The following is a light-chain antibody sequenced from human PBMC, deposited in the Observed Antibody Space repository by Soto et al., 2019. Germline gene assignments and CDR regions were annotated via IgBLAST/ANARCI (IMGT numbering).Light chain of an antibody. CDR3: QQNNKWPPVT. CDR2: GAS. V-gene: IGKV3-15*01. CDR1: QTISND. Sequence: EVVMTQSPATVSVPPGEGVTLSCRASQTISNDLAWYQQKPGQAPRLLIYGASSRATGVPARFSGGGSGTEFTLTISILQSEDFAFYYCQQNNKWPPVTFGGGTKVDIK. J-gene: IGKJ4*01.